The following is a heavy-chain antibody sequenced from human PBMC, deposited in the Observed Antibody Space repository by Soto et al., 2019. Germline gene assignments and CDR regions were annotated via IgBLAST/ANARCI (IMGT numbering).Heavy chain of an antibody. Sequence: QVQLVQSGAEVKKPGASVKVSCKASGYTFTSYDINWVRQATGQGLERMGWMNPNSGNTGYAQKIQGRVTMTRNTAISTAYMELSSLRSEDTAVYYCARGSGHFLSCYYYFDYWGQGTLVTVSS. D-gene: IGHD3-9*01. CDR3: ARGSGHFLSCYYYFDY. CDR2: MNPNSGNT. CDR1: GYTFTSYD. V-gene: IGHV1-8*01. J-gene: IGHJ4*02.